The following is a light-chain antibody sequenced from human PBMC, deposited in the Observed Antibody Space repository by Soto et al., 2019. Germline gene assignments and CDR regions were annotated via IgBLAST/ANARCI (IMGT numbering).Light chain of an antibody. CDR3: QHSLNPKT. CDR2: GAS. V-gene: IGKV3-20*01. Sequence: ESVFTQSPGTLSLSPGERATLSCRASQSVSSNHLAWYQQKRGQPPRLLIYGASSRATGTPGRFSGSGSGTVFTLPLDRLQPEYFALDYCQHSLNPKTFGQGTKVDIK. J-gene: IGKJ1*01. CDR1: QSVSSNH.